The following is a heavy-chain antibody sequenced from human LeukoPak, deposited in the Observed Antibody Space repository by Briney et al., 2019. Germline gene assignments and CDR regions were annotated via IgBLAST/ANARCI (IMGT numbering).Heavy chain of an antibody. CDR2: IYSGGST. CDR3: SYSSSSVGYMDV. Sequence: PGGSVRLSCAASGFTVSSNYMIWVRQAPGKGVEWVSVIYSGGSTYYADSVKGRFTISRDNSKNTLYLQMNSPRAEDTAVYYCSYSSSSVGYMDVWGKGTAVTVSS. J-gene: IGHJ6*03. V-gene: IGHV3-53*01. D-gene: IGHD6-6*01. CDR1: GFTVSSNY.